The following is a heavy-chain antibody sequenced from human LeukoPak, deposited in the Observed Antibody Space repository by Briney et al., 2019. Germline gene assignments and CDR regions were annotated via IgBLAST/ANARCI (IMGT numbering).Heavy chain of an antibody. CDR1: GFNFDEFA. V-gene: IGHV3-9*01. CDR3: AKVRTPMYSSSWYFDAFDI. CDR2: ISWNSGGI. Sequence: GGSLRLSCAASGFNFDEFAMHWVRQAPGKGLEWVSSISWNSGGIAYADSVKGRFTISRDNAKNSLYLQMNSLRAEDTALYYCAKVRTPMYSSSWYFDAFDIWGQGTMVTVSS. D-gene: IGHD6-13*01. J-gene: IGHJ3*02.